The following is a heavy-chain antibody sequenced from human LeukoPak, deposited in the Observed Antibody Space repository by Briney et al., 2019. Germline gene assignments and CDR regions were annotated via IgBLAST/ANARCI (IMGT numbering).Heavy chain of an antibody. CDR1: GHTFSDYY. V-gene: IGHV1-46*01. CDR3: AREEPDYDTSGYPFFDP. Sequence: ASVKVSCKTSGHTFSDYYIHWVRQAPGQGLEWMGIINPSDGSANYPQNFQGRITMTRDTSTSTVYMELLSLRSDDTGMYYCAREEPDYDTSGYPFFDPWGQGTLVTVSS. J-gene: IGHJ5*02. CDR2: INPSDGSA. D-gene: IGHD3-22*01.